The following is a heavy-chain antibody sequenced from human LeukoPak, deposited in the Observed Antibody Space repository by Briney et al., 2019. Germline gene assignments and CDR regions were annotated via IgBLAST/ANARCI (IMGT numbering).Heavy chain of an antibody. CDR3: ARDPTYYYFDY. CDR1: GFTVSSNY. CDR2: IYSGGGT. D-gene: IGHD1-26*01. V-gene: IGHV3-66*02. J-gene: IGHJ4*02. Sequence: GGSLRLSCAASGFTVSSNYMSWVRQAPGNGLQWVLVIYSGGGTYYADSVKGRFTISRDNSKNTLYLQMNNVRPEDTAMYYCARDPTYYYFDYWGQGTLVTVSS.